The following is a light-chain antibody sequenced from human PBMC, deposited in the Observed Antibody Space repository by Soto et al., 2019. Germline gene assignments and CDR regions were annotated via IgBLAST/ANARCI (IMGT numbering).Light chain of an antibody. V-gene: IGKV3-11*01. CDR3: QLRSKWST. CDR2: DAP. J-gene: IGKJ4*01. CDR1: QSVSSY. Sequence: EIVLTQSPATLSLSPGERATLSCRASQSVSSYLAWYQQKPGQAPRLLIYDAPNRATGIPARFSGSGSGTDFTLTISSLEPEDSAVYYCQLRSKWSTFGGGTKVEIK.